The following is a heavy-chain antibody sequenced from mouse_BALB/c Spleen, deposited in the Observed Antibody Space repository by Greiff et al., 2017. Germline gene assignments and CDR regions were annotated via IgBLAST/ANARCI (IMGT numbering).Heavy chain of an antibody. J-gene: IGHJ3*01. CDR2: IYPGDGDT. CDR3: ARSVIHYPFAY. V-gene: IGHV1-80*01. CDR1: GYAFSSYW. Sequence: QVQLQQSGAELVRPGSSVKISCKASGYAFSSYWMNWVKQRPGQGLEWIGQIYPGDGDTNYNGKFKGKATLTADKSSSTAYMQLSSLTSEDSAVYFCARSVIHYPFAYWGQGTLVTVSA. D-gene: IGHD1-2*01.